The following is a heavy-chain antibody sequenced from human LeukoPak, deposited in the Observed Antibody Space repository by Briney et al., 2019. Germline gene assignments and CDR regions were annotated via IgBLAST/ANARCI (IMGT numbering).Heavy chain of an antibody. CDR3: ASRDYFDY. V-gene: IGHV3-48*02. CDR1: GFTFSTKS. Sequence: GGSLRLSCVASGFTFSTKSMNWVRQAPGKGLEWVSYITADSGTTYYADSVKGRFTISRDNAKNSLYLQMNSLRDEDTAVYYCASRDYFDYWGQGTLVTVSS. CDR2: ITADSGTT. J-gene: IGHJ4*02.